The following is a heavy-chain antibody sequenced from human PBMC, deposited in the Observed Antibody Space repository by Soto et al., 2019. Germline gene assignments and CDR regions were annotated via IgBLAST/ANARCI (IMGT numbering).Heavy chain of an antibody. V-gene: IGHV3-30*18. CDR1: GFTFSSYG. D-gene: IGHD4-17*01. CDR2: ISYDVSNK. J-gene: IGHJ6*02. CDR3: AKSYGVYLLRGWGYYYYGMDV. Sequence: GGSLRLSCAASGFTFSSYGMHWVRQAPGKGLERMLVISYDVSNKYYADSVKGRFTISRDNSKNTLYLLMNSLRADDTAVYYCAKSYGVYLLRGWGYYYYGMDVWGQGTMVTVSS.